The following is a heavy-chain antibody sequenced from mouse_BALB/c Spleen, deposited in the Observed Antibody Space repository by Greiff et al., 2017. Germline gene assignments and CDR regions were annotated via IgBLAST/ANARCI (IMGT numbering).Heavy chain of an antibody. V-gene: IGHV1-14*01. Sequence: VQLQQSGPELVKPGASVKMSCKASGYTFTSYVMHWVKQKPGQGLEWIGYINPYNDGTKYNEKFKGKATLTADKSSSTAYMQLSSLTSENSAVYFCARGLRDYYGRDYFDYWGQGTTLTVSS. J-gene: IGHJ2*01. D-gene: IGHD1-1*01. CDR2: INPYNDGT. CDR3: ARGLRDYYGRDYFDY. CDR1: GYTFTSYV.